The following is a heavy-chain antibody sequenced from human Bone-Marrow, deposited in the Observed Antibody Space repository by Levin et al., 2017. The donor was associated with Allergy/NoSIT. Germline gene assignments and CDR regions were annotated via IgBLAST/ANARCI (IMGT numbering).Heavy chain of an antibody. CDR1: GASISSGAYY. V-gene: IGHV4-61*02. CDR2: FFAGGST. Sequence: SETLSLTCTVSGASISSGAYYWNWIRQPAGKGLEWIGRFFAGGSTDYNPSLRGRVTISVDASKNKFSLNLTSVTAADTAVYYCARDEPLYYYYMDVWGKGTTVTVSS. J-gene: IGHJ6*03. CDR3: ARDEPLYYYYMDV.